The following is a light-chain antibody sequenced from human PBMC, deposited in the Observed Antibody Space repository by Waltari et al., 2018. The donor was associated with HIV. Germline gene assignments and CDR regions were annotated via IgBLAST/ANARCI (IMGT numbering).Light chain of an antibody. V-gene: IGLV3-1*01. CDR1: TLDDKS. Sequence: SYELTQPPSVSVSPGQAATITCSGDTLDDKSVCWYQQKTGRSPVLFIYKDDKRLSGIPDRFSGSNSGNTATLTISGTQTMDEADYYCQAWDSGTGVFGTGTTVTVL. CDR3: QAWDSGTGV. CDR2: KDD. J-gene: IGLJ1*01.